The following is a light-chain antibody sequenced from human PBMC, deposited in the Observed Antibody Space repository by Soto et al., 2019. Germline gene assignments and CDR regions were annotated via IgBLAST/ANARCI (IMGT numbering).Light chain of an antibody. CDR2: DNS. CDR1: SSNIGAGYG. CDR3: QCYDRSLSALYV. J-gene: IGLJ1*01. V-gene: IGLV1-40*01. Sequence: QSLLTDSPSVSGVPGQRVTISCTGSSSNIGAGYGVHWFQQLPGTAPKLLIFDNSNRPSGVPDRFSGSKSGASASLAITGLQAEDEADYYCQCYDRSLSALYVFGTGTKVTVL.